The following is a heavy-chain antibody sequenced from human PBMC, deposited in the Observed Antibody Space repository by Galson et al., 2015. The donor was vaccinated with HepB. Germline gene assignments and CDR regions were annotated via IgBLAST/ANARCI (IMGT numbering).Heavy chain of an antibody. Sequence: SLRLSCAASGFTFSSYAMSWVRQAPGKGLEWVSAISGSGGSTYYADSVKGRFTISRDNSKNTLYLQMNSLRAEDTAVYYCASDEVVVPAAIFGQGGVWGKGTTVTVSS. CDR1: GFTFSSYA. CDR3: ASDEVVVPAAIFGQGGV. CDR2: ISGSGGST. J-gene: IGHJ6*04. D-gene: IGHD2-2*01. V-gene: IGHV3-23*01.